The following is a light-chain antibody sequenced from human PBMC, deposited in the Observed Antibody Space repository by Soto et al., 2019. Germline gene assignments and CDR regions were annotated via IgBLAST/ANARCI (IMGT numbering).Light chain of an antibody. Sequence: EIVMTQSPATLSVPPGEGATLSCRASQSVRSNLAWYQQKPGQAPRLLIFGSFTRAPGVPSGFSGSGSGTEFTLTISSLQSEDFALYYCQQYDIWPWTFGQGTKVDIK. CDR3: QQYDIWPWT. J-gene: IGKJ1*01. V-gene: IGKV3-15*01. CDR1: QSVRSN. CDR2: GSF.